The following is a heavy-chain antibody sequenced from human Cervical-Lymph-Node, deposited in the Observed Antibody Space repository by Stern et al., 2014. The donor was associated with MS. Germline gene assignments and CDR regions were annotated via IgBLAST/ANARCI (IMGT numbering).Heavy chain of an antibody. CDR3: ARLHSIWPSYFDY. D-gene: IGHD6-13*01. CDR1: GYRLADHW. CDR2: FYLGDSVT. Sequence: EVQLVDSGAEVKKPGESLKIYCKGSGYRLADHWIVWVRQMPGKGLEWMGIFYLGDSVTRNSPAFQGRFTISADKSNTTAFLQWSGLRASDMGIYYCARLHSIWPSYFDYWGQGTLVTVSS. V-gene: IGHV5-51*01. J-gene: IGHJ4*02.